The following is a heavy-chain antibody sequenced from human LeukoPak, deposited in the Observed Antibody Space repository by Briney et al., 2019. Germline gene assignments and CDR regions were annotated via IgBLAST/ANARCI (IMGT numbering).Heavy chain of an antibody. CDR3: ARGALPWWELYYYYMDV. V-gene: IGHV4-59*01. D-gene: IGHD1-26*01. J-gene: IGHJ6*03. Sequence: TSETLSLTCTVSGGSISSYYWSWIRQPPGKGQEWIGYIYYSGSTNYNPSLKSRVTTSVDTSKNQFSLKLSSVTAADTAVYYCARGALPWWELYYYYMDVWGKGTTVTVSS. CDR1: GGSISSYY. CDR2: IYYSGST.